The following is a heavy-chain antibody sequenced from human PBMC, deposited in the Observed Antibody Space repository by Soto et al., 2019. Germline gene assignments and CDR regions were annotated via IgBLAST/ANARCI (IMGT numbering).Heavy chain of an antibody. CDR3: ARESTVAGTDNWFDS. CDR2: IYTSGST. J-gene: IGHJ5*01. D-gene: IGHD6-13*01. Sequence: PSETLSLTCTVSGAFISGYYWSWIRQPAGKGLEWIGRIYTSGSTKYSPSLKSRATMSVDTSKKQFSLKLNSVTAADTAVYYCARESTVAGTDNWFDSWGQGPLVTVSS. CDR1: GAFISGYY. V-gene: IGHV4-4*07.